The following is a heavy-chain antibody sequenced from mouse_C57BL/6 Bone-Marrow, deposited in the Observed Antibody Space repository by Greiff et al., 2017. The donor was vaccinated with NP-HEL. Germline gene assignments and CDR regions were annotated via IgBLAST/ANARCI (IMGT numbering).Heavy chain of an antibody. V-gene: IGHV1-55*01. Sequence: QVQLQQSGAELVKPGASVKMSCKASGYTFTSYWITWVKQRPGQGLEWIGDIYPGSGSTNYNEKFKSKATLTVDTSSSTAYMQLSSLTSEDSAVYYCARRITTVVAGNAMDYWGQGTSVTVSS. CDR1: GYTFTSYW. CDR2: IYPGSGST. J-gene: IGHJ4*01. D-gene: IGHD1-1*01. CDR3: ARRITTVVAGNAMDY.